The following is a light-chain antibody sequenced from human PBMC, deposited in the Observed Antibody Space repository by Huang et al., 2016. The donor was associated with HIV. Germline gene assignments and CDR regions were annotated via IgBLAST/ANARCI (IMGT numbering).Light chain of an antibody. J-gene: IGKJ1*01. Sequence: EIVLTQSPGTRSLSPGERATLSCRASHSVSSSDLAWYQQKPGQATRLLFDGASSRATGIPDRFSGRVTGTDFTLTISRLEPEDFAVYYCQQYDSSPWTFGQGTKVEIK. V-gene: IGKV3-20*01. CDR1: HSVSSSD. CDR2: GAS. CDR3: QQYDSSPWT.